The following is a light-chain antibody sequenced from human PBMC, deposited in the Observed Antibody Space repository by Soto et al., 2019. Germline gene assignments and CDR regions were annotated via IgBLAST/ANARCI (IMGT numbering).Light chain of an antibody. V-gene: IGKV1-39*01. CDR1: QSISNY. CDR3: QQSYSTPPWT. CDR2: AAS. Sequence: DIQMTQSPSSLSASVGDRVTITCWASQSISNYLNWYQQKPGKAPKLLIYAASNLQSGVPSRFSGSESGTDFTLTISSLQPEDFATYYCQQSYSTPPWTFGQGTKVEIK. J-gene: IGKJ1*01.